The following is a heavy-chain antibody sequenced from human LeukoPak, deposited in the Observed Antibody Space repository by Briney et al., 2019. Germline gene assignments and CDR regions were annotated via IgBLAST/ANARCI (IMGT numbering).Heavy chain of an antibody. CDR2: IHYSGST. CDR1: GASISSHY. V-gene: IGHV4-59*11. CDR3: ARAGGVPTSALDLEY. Sequence: PSETLSLTCTVSGASISSHYWSWIRHHPGKGLEWIGNIHYSGSTNYNPSLKSRVTISIDTSKNQLSLTLNSVTSADTAVYYCARAGGVPTSALDLEYWGQGTLVTVSS. J-gene: IGHJ4*02. D-gene: IGHD2-8*01.